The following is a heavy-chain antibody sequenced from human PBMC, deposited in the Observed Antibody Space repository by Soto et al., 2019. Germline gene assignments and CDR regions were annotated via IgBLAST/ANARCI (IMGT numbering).Heavy chain of an antibody. D-gene: IGHD5-18*01. J-gene: IGHJ6*02. V-gene: IGHV4-59*01. CDR3: ASSERDTAMASYYYYGMDV. Sequence: SETLSLTCTVSGGSISSYYWSWIRQPPGKGLEWIGYIYYSGSTNYNPSLKSRVTISVDTSKNQFSLKLSSVTAADTAVYYCASSERDTAMASYYYYGMDVWGQGTTVTVSS. CDR1: GGSISSYY. CDR2: IYYSGST.